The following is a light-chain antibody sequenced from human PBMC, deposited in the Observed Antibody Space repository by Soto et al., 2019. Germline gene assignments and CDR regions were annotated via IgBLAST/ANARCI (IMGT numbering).Light chain of an antibody. CDR2: DAS. J-gene: IGKJ1*01. CDR1: QHIWSY. Sequence: EIVLTQSPATLSSSPGERATLSCRASQHIWSYLAWYQQKPGQAPRLLMYDASKRATGIPARFSGSGSGTDFTLTISSLEPEDFAVYYCQQYGSSPGTFGQGTKVDIK. CDR3: QQYGSSPGT. V-gene: IGKV3-11*01.